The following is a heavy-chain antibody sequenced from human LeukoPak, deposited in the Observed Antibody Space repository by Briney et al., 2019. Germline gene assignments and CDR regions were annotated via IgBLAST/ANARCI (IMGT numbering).Heavy chain of an antibody. CDR1: GFTFSSYG. V-gene: IGHV3-30*18. Sequence: GGSLRLSCAASGFTFSSYGMHWFRQAPGKGLDWVAVISYDGSNKYYADSVKGRFTISRDNSKNTLYLQMNSLRAEDTAVYYCAKGSSSWYDYYYGMDVWGQGTTVTVSS. CDR3: AKGSSSWYDYYYGMDV. CDR2: ISYDGSNK. J-gene: IGHJ6*02. D-gene: IGHD6-13*01.